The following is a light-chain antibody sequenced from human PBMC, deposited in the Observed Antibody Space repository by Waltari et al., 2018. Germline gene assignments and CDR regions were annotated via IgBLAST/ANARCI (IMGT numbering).Light chain of an antibody. V-gene: IGLV3-21*04. Sequence: SYVVTQSPSVSVAPGAPARLTCGGDTLRSKRVHWYQQRPGQAPVTVISYDSDRPSGIPERFSGSNSGNTATLTISWVEAEDEADYYCLVWHSTIDHQGVFGGGTKLTVL. CDR3: LVWHSTIDHQGV. J-gene: IGLJ2*01. CDR2: YDS. CDR1: TLRSKR.